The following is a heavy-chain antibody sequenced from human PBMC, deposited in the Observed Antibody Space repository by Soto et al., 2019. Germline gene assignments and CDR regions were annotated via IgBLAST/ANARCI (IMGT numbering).Heavy chain of an antibody. CDR3: AKDQSQLLSFGELLPNWFDP. CDR1: GFTFSSYG. J-gene: IGHJ5*02. D-gene: IGHD3-10*01. CDR2: ISYDGSNK. V-gene: IGHV3-30*18. Sequence: QVQLVQSGGGVVQPGTSLRLSCAASGFTFSSYGMHWVRQAPGKGLEWVAVISYDGSNKYYADSVKGRYTISRDNSKSTLYLQMNSLRPEDTAVYYCAKDQSQLLSFGELLPNWFDPWGQGTLVTVSS.